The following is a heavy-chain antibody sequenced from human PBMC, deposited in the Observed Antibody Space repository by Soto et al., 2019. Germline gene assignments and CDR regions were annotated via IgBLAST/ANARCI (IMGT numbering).Heavy chain of an antibody. Sequence: QVQLVESGGGVVQPGRSVRLSCAASAFTFSSYRIHWVRQAPGKGLDWVAVISYDASDKYYADSVKGRFTISRDNSKNTLYLQMNSLRAEDTAVYYCVKERYGQLWLEDYGMDVWGQGTTVTVSS. CDR1: AFTFSSYR. D-gene: IGHD5-18*01. V-gene: IGHV3-30*18. CDR3: VKERYGQLWLEDYGMDV. J-gene: IGHJ6*02. CDR2: ISYDASDK.